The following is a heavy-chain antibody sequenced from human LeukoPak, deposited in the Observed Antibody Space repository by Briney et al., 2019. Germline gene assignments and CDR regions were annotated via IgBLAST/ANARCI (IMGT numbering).Heavy chain of an antibody. V-gene: IGHV1-69*04. J-gene: IGHJ4*02. CDR3: ARDRGGVGASIY. CDR2: IIPILGIA. Sequence: ASVNVSCKASGGTFSSYTISWVRQAHGQGLEWMGRIIPILGIANYAQKFQGTVTITADKSTSTAYMELSSLRSEDTAVYYCARDRGGVGASIYWGQGTLVTVSS. D-gene: IGHD1-26*01. CDR1: GGTFSSYT.